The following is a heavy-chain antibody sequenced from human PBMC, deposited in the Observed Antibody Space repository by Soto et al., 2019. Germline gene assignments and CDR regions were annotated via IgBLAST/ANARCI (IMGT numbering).Heavy chain of an antibody. CDR3: ASSFSGSYPDYYYYYGMDV. CDR1: GYTFTSYA. J-gene: IGHJ6*02. V-gene: IGHV1-3*01. D-gene: IGHD1-26*01. CDR2: INAGNGNT. Sequence: ASVKVSCKASGYTFTSYAIHWVRQAPGQRLEWMGWINAGNGNTKYSQKFQDRVTITRDTSASTAYMELSSLRSEDTAVYYCASSFSGSYPDYYYYYGMDVWGQGTTVTVSS.